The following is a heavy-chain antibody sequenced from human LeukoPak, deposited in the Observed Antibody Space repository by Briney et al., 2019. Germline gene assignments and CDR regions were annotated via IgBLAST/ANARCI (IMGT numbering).Heavy chain of an antibody. CDR2: INTDGSST. J-gene: IGHJ4*02. CDR3: ASAGDYYDSSGYPT. Sequence: GGSLRLSCAASGFTFSSYWMHWVRQAPGKGLVWVSRINTDGSSTSYADSVKGRFTISRDNAKNTLYLQMNSLRAEDTAVYYCASAGDYYDSSGYPTWGQGTLVTVSS. D-gene: IGHD3-22*01. V-gene: IGHV3-74*01. CDR1: GFTFSSYW.